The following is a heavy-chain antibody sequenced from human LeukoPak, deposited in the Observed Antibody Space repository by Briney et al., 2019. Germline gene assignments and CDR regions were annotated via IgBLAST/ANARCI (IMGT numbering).Heavy chain of an antibody. CDR2: IKQDGSAK. Sequence: GGSLRLSFSAVGSTFTNTGTTWVRQAPGKGLEWVANIKQDGSAKYYVDSVRGRFTISRDNAKNSLYLQMNSLRAEDTAVYYCARDFCPPGYWGQGTLVTVSS. CDR3: ARDFCPPGY. D-gene: IGHD2/OR15-2a*01. CDR1: GSTFTNTG. J-gene: IGHJ4*02. V-gene: IGHV3-7*04.